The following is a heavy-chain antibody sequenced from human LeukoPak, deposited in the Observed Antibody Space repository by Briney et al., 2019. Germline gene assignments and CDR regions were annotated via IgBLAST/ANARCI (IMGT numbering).Heavy chain of an antibody. CDR3: ATDPYYDSSGYTFDY. Sequence: VKVSCKVSGYTFTDYYMHWVQQAPGKGFEWLGLVDPEDGETIYAEKFQGRVTITADTSTDTAYMELSSLRSEDTAVYYCATDPYYDSSGYTFDYWGQGTLVTVSS. V-gene: IGHV1-69-2*01. CDR2: VDPEDGET. D-gene: IGHD3-22*01. CDR1: GYTFTDYY. J-gene: IGHJ4*02.